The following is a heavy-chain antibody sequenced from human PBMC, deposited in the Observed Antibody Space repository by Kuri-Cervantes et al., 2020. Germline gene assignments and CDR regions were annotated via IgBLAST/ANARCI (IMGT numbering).Heavy chain of an antibody. J-gene: IGHJ4*02. V-gene: IGHV3-21*01. D-gene: IGHD2-15*01. Sequence: GESLKISCAASGFTFSSYSMNWVRQAPGKGLEWVSSISGSSSYIYYADSVKGRFTISRDNSKNTLYLQMNSLIPEDTAVYYCTREVADWGQGTLVTVSS. CDR1: GFTFSSYS. CDR3: TREVAD. CDR2: ISGSSSYI.